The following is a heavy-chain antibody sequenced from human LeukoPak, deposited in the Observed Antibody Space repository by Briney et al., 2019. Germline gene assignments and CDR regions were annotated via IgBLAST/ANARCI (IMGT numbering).Heavy chain of an antibody. V-gene: IGHV1-2*02. CDR3: ASGIAARGWFDP. D-gene: IGHD6-6*01. J-gene: IGHJ5*02. CDR2: INPNSGGT. CDR1: GGTFSSYT. Sequence: GASVKVSCKASGGTFSSYTISWVRQAPGQGLEWMGWINPNSGGTNYAQKFQGRVTMTRDTSISTAYMELSRLRSDDTAVYYCASGIAARGWFDPWGQGTLVTVSS.